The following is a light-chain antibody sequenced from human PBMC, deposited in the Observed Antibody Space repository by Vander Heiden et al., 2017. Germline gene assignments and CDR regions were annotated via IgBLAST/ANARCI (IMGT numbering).Light chain of an antibody. CDR3: RQFNSYHT. CDR2: DAS. CDR1: QGSSSA. V-gene: IGKV1-13*02. Sequence: AIQWTQSTSSLSASVGDRVTITCRASQGSSSALAWYQQKPVKAPKLLIYDASSLESAVPSRFSGSGSGTDFTLTISSRQPEDFATYYCRQFNSYHTFGPGTKVDIK. J-gene: IGKJ3*01.